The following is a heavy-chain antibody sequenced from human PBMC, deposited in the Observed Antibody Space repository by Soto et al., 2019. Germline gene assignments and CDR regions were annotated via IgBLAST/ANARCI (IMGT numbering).Heavy chain of an antibody. J-gene: IGHJ6*01. D-gene: IGHD6-19*01. CDR3: GRDGSSCRCYGMGG. CDR1: GFIFSDYS. CDR2: ITTTSSTM. Sequence: GGTLRLSCTPSGFIFSDYSMNWVRQAPGKGLEWISYITTTSSTMYYADSVKGRFTISRDNAKNSLYLQMNSLRDKDTAAYYWGRDGSSCRCYGMGGWERG. V-gene: IGHV3-48*02.